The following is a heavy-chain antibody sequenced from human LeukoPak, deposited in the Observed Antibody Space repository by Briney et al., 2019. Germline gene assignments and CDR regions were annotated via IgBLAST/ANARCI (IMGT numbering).Heavy chain of an antibody. J-gene: IGHJ4*02. CDR2: IRYDGSKQ. V-gene: IGHV3-30*02. D-gene: IGHD6-19*01. CDR3: AKDRRSSGWNAAPGY. Sequence: GGSLRLSCAASGFTFSSYGMHWLREAPGKGREGVAFIRYDGSKQYYADSVKGRFTISRDNSKNTLFLQMNSLRGEDTAVYYCAKDRRSSGWNAAPGYWGQGTLVTVSS. CDR1: GFTFSSYG.